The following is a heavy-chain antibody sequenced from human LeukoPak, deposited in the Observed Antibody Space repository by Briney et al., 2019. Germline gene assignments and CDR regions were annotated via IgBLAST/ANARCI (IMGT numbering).Heavy chain of an antibody. CDR2: IYYSGST. D-gene: IGHD3-9*01. CDR1: GGSISSGGYY. J-gene: IGHJ4*02. V-gene: IGHV4-31*03. Sequence: TSQTLSLTCTVSGGSISSGGYYWSWIRQHPGKGLEWIGYIYYSGSTYYNPSLKGRVTISVDTSKNQFSLKLSSVTAADTAVYYCASERYFDWYYFDYWGQGTLVTVPS. CDR3: ASERYFDWYYFDY.